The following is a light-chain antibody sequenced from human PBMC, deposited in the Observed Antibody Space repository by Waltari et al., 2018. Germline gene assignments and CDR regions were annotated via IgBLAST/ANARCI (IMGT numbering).Light chain of an antibody. V-gene: IGLV2-23*01. CDR3: CSYAGTTIVI. CDR2: EAP. CDR1: SSDVGSYNL. J-gene: IGLJ2*01. Sequence: QSALTQPASVSGSPGQSITISCTGTSSDVGSYNLFSWYQQHPGKAPKLMVYEAPKRPSGVSNRFSGSKSGNTASLTISGLQAEDEADYYCCSYAGTTIVIFGGGTKLTVL.